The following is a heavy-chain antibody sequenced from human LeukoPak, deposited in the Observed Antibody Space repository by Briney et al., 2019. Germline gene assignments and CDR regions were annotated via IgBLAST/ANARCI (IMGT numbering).Heavy chain of an antibody. CDR2: TSGSGGST. D-gene: IGHD6-13*01. V-gene: IGHV3-23*01. Sequence: GGSLRLSCAASGFTFSSYGMSWVRQAPGKGLEWVSATSGSGGSTYYADSVKGRFTISRDNSKNTLYLQMNSLRAEDTAVYYCAKGIAAARDYWGQGTLVTVSS. CDR1: GFTFSSYG. CDR3: AKGIAAARDY. J-gene: IGHJ4*02.